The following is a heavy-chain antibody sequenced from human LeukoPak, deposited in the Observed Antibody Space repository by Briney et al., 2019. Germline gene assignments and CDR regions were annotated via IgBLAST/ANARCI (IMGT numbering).Heavy chain of an antibody. J-gene: IGHJ6*03. CDR3: AKSGYSSGWDYYYYYMDV. CDR2: ISWNSGSI. CDR1: GFTFDDYA. D-gene: IGHD6-19*01. V-gene: IGHV3-9*03. Sequence: PGWSLRLSCAASGFTFDDYAMHWVRQAPGKGLEWVSGISWNSGSIGYADSVKGRFTISRDNAKNSLYLQMNSLRAEDMALYYCAKSGYSSGWDYYYYYMDVWGKGTTVTVSS.